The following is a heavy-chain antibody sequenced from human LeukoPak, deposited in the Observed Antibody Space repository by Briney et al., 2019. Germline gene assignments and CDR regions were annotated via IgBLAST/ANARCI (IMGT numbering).Heavy chain of an antibody. CDR2: IWYGGSNK. Sequence: PGRSLRLSCEASGFTFSTYGMHWVRQAPGKGLEWVAVIWYGGSNKYYADSVKGRFTISRDDSKNTLYLQMNSLRAEDTAVYYCAREESSGWSSSYWGQGTLVTVSS. CDR1: GFTFSTYG. CDR3: AREESSGWSSSY. V-gene: IGHV3-33*01. D-gene: IGHD6-19*01. J-gene: IGHJ4*02.